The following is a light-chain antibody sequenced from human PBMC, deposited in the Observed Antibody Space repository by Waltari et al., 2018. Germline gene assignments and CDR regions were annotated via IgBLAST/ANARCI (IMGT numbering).Light chain of an antibody. Sequence: TINCNANQRRLYNSIDKHYVAWDQKKPGQPPKLLFYWSSTRHSGVPERFSGSGSATDFTLTICSLQAEDGAVYYCQQYYSRRTFGPGTRVEIK. V-gene: IGKV4-1*01. CDR1: QRRLYNSIDKHY. J-gene: IGKJ1*01. CDR2: WSS. CDR3: QQYYSRRT.